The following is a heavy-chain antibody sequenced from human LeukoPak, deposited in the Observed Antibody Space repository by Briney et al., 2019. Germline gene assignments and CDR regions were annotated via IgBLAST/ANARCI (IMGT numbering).Heavy chain of an antibody. CDR2: INHSGST. Sequence: PSETLSLTCAVYGGSFSGYYWSWIRRPPGKGLEWIGEINHSGSTNYNPSLKSRVTISVDTSKNQFSLKLSSVTAADTAVYYCARLGLGVVVPAALYGMDVWGKGTTVTVSS. D-gene: IGHD2-2*01. V-gene: IGHV4-34*01. J-gene: IGHJ6*04. CDR3: ARLGLGVVVPAALYGMDV. CDR1: GGSFSGYY.